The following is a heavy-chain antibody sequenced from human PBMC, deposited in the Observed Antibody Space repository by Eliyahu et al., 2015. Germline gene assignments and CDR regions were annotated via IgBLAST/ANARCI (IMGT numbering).Heavy chain of an antibody. CDR2: ISSSSSYI. Sequence: EVQLVESGGGLVKPGGSLXLSCAASGXXFSSXXXNWVRQAPGKGLEWVSSISSSSSYIYYADSVKGRFTISRDNAKNSLYLQMNSLRAEDTAVYYCARSPSDLYYYDSSGPADYWGQGTXVTVSS. D-gene: IGHD3-22*01. J-gene: IGHJ4*02. V-gene: IGHV3-21*01. CDR3: ARSPSDLYYYDSSGPADY. CDR1: GXXFSSXX.